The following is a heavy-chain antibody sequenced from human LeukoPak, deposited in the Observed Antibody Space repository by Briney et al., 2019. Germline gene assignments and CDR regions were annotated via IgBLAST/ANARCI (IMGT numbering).Heavy chain of an antibody. Sequence: GESLKISCKGSGYSFTSYWIGWVRQLPGKGLEWMGIIYPGDSDTRYSPSFQGQVTISADKSISTAYLQWSSLKASDTAMYYCARHTKYSSSSRVFDYWGQGTLVTVSS. CDR2: IYPGDSDT. D-gene: IGHD6-6*01. V-gene: IGHV5-51*01. J-gene: IGHJ4*02. CDR1: GYSFTSYW. CDR3: ARHTKYSSSSRVFDY.